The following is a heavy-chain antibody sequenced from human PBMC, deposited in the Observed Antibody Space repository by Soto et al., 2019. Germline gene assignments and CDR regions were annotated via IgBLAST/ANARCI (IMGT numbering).Heavy chain of an antibody. Sequence: SETLSLTCTVSGGSISSYYWSWIRQPPGKGLEWIGYIYYSGSTNYNPSLKSRVTISVDTSKNQFSLKLSSVTAADTAVYYCARDRRWLQYASFDYWGQGAXVTVSS. CDR2: IYYSGST. V-gene: IGHV4-59*01. D-gene: IGHD5-12*01. CDR1: GGSISSYY. J-gene: IGHJ4*02. CDR3: ARDRRWLQYASFDY.